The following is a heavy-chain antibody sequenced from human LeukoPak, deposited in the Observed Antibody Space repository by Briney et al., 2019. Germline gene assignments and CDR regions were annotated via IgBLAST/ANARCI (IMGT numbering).Heavy chain of an antibody. CDR1: GYTFAGYY. CDR2: INPNSGGT. CDR3: ARPYSGLAFDI. V-gene: IGHV1-2*02. J-gene: IGHJ3*02. D-gene: IGHD5-12*01. Sequence: ASAKVSCKASGYTFAGYYMHWVRQAPGQGLEWMGWINPNSGGTNYAQKFQGRVTMTRDTSISTAYMDLSRLRSDDTAVYYCARPYSGLAFDIWGQGTMVTVSS.